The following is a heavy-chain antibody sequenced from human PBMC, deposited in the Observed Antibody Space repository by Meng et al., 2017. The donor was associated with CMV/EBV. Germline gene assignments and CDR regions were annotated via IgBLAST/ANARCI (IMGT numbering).Heavy chain of an antibody. D-gene: IGHD3-3*01. V-gene: IGHV1-18*01. Sequence: ASVKVSCKASGYTFTSYGISWVRQAPGQGLEWMGWISAYNGNTNYAQKLQGRVTMTTDTSTSTAYMELRSLRSDDTAVYYCARDRDTQTNHATYYDFWSGYYIWADYYYGMDVWGQGTTVTVS. CDR2: ISAYNGNT. CDR1: GYTFTSYG. CDR3: ARDRDTQTNHATYYDFWSGYYIWADYYYGMDV. J-gene: IGHJ6*02.